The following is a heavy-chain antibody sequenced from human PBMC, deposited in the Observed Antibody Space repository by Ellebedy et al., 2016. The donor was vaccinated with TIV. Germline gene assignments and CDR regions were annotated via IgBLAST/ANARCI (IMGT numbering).Heavy chain of an antibody. CDR1: TFTFSSYG. V-gene: IGHV3-30*03. Sequence: GGSLRLSCAASTFTFSSYGMHWVRQAPGKGLEWVAVISYDGSNKYYADSVKGRFTISRDNSKNTLYLQMNSLRAEDTAVYYCARDSRYVLHSGWPLYNWFDPWGQGTLVTVSS. D-gene: IGHD6-19*01. CDR3: ARDSRYVLHSGWPLYNWFDP. CDR2: ISYDGSNK. J-gene: IGHJ5*02.